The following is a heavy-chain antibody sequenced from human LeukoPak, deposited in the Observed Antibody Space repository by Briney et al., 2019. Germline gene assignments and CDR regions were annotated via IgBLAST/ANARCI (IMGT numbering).Heavy chain of an antibody. CDR1: GGSLSGYY. V-gene: IGHV4-34*01. CDR3: AKIHCSGTSCSYSYYYMDV. Sequence: SETLSLTCAVYGGSLSGYYWSWIRQPPGKGLEWIGEINHSGSTNYNPSLKSRVTISIDTTQNQFSLKLSYVTAADTAVYYCAKIHCSGTSCSYSYYYMDVRGKGTTVTVSS. J-gene: IGHJ6*03. CDR2: INHSGST. D-gene: IGHD2-2*01.